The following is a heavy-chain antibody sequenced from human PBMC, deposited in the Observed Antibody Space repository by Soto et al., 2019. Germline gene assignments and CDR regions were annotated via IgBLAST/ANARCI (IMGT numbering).Heavy chain of an antibody. V-gene: IGHV3-15*01. J-gene: IGHJ4*02. CDR3: TTDRPSRLRKPRV. D-gene: IGHD4-17*01. CDR1: GLTFSDAY. Sequence: EGQLVESGGGLVKPGGSLKLSCEGSGLTFSDAYMSWVRQAPGKGLEWVGRIKTKTDGGATEYAAPVKGRCNISRDDAKNTLYVEMNSLKTEDTAVYYCTTDRPSRLRKPRVWGQGTLVTDST. CDR2: IKTKTDGGAT.